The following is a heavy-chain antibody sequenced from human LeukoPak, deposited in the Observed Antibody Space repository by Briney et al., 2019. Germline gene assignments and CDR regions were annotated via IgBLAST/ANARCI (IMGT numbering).Heavy chain of an antibody. CDR1: GGSISSYY. CDR3: ARGVYYYGSGTLFGDI. D-gene: IGHD3-10*01. CDR2: IYTSGST. Sequence: SETLSLTCTVSGGSISSYYWSWIRQPAGKGLEWIGRIYTSGSTNYNPSLKSRVTMSVDTSKNQFSLKLSSVTAADTAVYYCARGVYYYGSGTLFGDIWGQGTMVTVSS. V-gene: IGHV4-4*07. J-gene: IGHJ3*02.